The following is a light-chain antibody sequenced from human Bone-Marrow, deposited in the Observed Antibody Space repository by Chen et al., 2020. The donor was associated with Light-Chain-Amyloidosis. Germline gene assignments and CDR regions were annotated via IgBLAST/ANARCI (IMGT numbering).Light chain of an antibody. J-gene: IGLJ3*02. CDR1: SGSLATNY. CDR2: EDD. CDR3: QSYQGSSQVV. Sequence: FILPQPHSVSESPGKTPIISCTRRSGSLATNYVQWYQQRPGSAPTTVIYEDDQRPSGVPDRFSGSIDRSSDSASLTISGLKAEDEADYYCQSYQGSSQVVFGGGTKLTVL. V-gene: IGLV6-57*03.